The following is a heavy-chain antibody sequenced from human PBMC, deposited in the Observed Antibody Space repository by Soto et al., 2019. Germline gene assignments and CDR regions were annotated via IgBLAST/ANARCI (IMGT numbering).Heavy chain of an antibody. CDR3: ARALTNPGGLWYPRRGYYDMDF. Sequence: GGSLRLSCAASGFTFSSYSMNWVRQAPGKGLEWVSSISSSSSYIYYADSVKGRFTISRDNAKNSLYLQMNSLRAEDTAVYYCARALTNPGGLWYPRRGYYDMDFWGQGPTVNVSS. V-gene: IGHV3-21*01. D-gene: IGHD5-18*01. CDR1: GFTFSSYS. CDR2: ISSSSSYI. J-gene: IGHJ6*01.